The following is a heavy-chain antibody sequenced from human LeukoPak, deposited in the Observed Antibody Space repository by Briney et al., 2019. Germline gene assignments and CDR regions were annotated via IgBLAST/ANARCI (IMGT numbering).Heavy chain of an antibody. D-gene: IGHD6-19*01. CDR3: AKEGNSGWVPKY. V-gene: IGHV1-46*01. J-gene: IGHJ4*02. CDR2: INPSGATT. Sequence: ASVKVSCKASGYTFTSYYIHWVRQAPGQGLEWMGMINPSGATTTYAQNFQGRDTMTRDTSTRTAYMELSSLRSEDTAVYYCAKEGNSGWVPKYWGQGTLVTVSS. CDR1: GYTFTSYY.